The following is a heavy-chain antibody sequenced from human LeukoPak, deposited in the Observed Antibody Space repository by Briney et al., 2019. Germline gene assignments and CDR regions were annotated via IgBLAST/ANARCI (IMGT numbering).Heavy chain of an antibody. D-gene: IGHD5-24*01. CDR2: IRYDGSNK. CDR3: AKGQEMATDHDAFDI. CDR1: GFTFSSHG. V-gene: IGHV3-30*02. Sequence: PGGSLRLSCAASGFTFSSHGMHWVRQAPGKGLEWVAFIRYDGSNKYYADSVKGRFTISRDNSKNTLYLQMNSLRAEDMALYYCAKGQEMATDHDAFDIWGQGTMVTVSS. J-gene: IGHJ3*02.